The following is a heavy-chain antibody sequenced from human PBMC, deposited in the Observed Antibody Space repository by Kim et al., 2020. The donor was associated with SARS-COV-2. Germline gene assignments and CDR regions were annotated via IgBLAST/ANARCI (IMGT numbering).Heavy chain of an antibody. CDR2: INFDGQIK. Sequence: GGSLRLSCTTSGFSFSSFVMHWVRQAPGRGLEWVAAINFDGQIKHYADSVKGRFFISRDNSKDTLYLQMSSLRPEDTAVYYCVNGSSAWFYLGNWGQGTLVTVAS. CDR3: VNGSSAWFYLGN. CDR1: GFSFSSFV. J-gene: IGHJ4*02. V-gene: IGHV3-64D*08. D-gene: IGHD3-22*01.